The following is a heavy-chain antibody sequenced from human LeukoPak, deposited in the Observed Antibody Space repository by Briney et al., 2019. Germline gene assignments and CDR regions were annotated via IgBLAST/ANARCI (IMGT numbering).Heavy chain of an antibody. V-gene: IGHV4-39*01. CDR2: IYYSGST. CDR1: GGSISSSSYY. D-gene: IGHD6-13*01. CDR3: ARQNGIAAAGPFDY. Sequence: PSETLSLTCTVSGGSISSSSYYWGWIRQPPGKGLEWIGSIYYSGSTYYNPSLKSRVTISVDTSKNQFSLKLSSVTAADTAVYYCARQNGIAAAGPFDYWGQGTLVTVSS. J-gene: IGHJ4*02.